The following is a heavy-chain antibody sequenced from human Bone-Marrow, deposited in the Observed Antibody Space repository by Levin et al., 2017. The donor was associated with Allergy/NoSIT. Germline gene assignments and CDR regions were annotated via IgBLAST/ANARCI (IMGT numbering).Heavy chain of an antibody. CDR2: ISYDGSNK. V-gene: IGHV3-30*18. CDR1: GFTFSSYG. J-gene: IGHJ4*02. D-gene: IGHD6-13*01. CDR3: AKDWPQQLAPNEDY. Sequence: GGSLRLSCAASGFTFSSYGMHWVRQAPGKGLEWVAVISYDGSNKYYADSVKGRFTISRDNSKNTLYLQMNSLRAEDTAVYYCAKDWPQQLAPNEDYWGQGTLVTVSS.